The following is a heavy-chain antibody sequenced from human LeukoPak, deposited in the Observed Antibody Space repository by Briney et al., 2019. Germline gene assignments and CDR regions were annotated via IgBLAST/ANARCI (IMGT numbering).Heavy chain of an antibody. CDR2: IYHSGST. D-gene: IGHD2-2*01. V-gene: IGHV4-30-2*01. CDR1: GGSISSGGYS. J-gene: IGHJ6*02. Sequence: SQTLSLTCAVSGGSISSGGYSWSWIRQPPGKGLEWIGYIYHSGSTNYNPSLKSRVTMSVDTSKNQFSLKLSSVTAADTAVYYCARDGDQYYYYYGMDVWGQGTTVTVSS. CDR3: ARDGDQYYYYYGMDV.